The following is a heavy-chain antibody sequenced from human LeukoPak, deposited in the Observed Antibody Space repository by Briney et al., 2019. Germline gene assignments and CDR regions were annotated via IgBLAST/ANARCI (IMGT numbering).Heavy chain of an antibody. Sequence: PSETLSLTCTVSGGSISSYYWSWIRQPAGKGLEWIGRIYTSGSTNYNPSLKSRVTMSVDTSKNQFSLKLSSVTAADTAVYYCAIGVVAATKHNWFDPWGQGTLVTVSS. CDR1: GGSISSYY. J-gene: IGHJ5*02. CDR2: IYTSGST. CDR3: AIGVVAATKHNWFDP. D-gene: IGHD2-15*01. V-gene: IGHV4-4*07.